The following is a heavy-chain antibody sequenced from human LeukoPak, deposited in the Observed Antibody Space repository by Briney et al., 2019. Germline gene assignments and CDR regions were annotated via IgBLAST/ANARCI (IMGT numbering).Heavy chain of an antibody. Sequence: GGSLRLSCAASGFTFSNPWMSWVRQAPGKGLEWVAYIKKTGSETYYVDSVKGRFTITRDNARNSLFLQMNSLRAEDTAVYYCAREDGYCSGGNCYSYFDSWGQGTLVTVSS. V-gene: IGHV3-7*01. CDR2: IKKTGSET. CDR3: AREDGYCSGGNCYSYFDS. D-gene: IGHD2-15*01. J-gene: IGHJ4*02. CDR1: GFTFSNPW.